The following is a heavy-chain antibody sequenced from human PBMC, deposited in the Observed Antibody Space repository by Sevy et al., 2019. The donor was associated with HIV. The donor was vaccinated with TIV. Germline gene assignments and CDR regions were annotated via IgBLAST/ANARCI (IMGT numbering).Heavy chain of an antibody. CDR1: GFIFDEYM. CDR3: TRQVGARPYYFDY. Sequence: GGSLRFSCAASGFIFDEYMMHWVRQAPGKGLEWVSLITWDGSNTQYAASVKGRFTISRDNNKNSLYLQMSSLRTEDSALYFCTRQVGARPYYFDYWGQGALVTVSS. V-gene: IGHV3-43*01. CDR2: ITWDGSNT. J-gene: IGHJ4*02. D-gene: IGHD1-26*01.